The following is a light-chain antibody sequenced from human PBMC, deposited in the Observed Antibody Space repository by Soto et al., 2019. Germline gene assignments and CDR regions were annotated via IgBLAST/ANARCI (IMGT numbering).Light chain of an antibody. V-gene: IGLV2-14*01. J-gene: IGLJ2*01. Sequence: QSVLTQPASVSGSPGQSITISCTGTSSDVGAYNYVSWYQRHPGKAPKLMIFEVSDRPSGVSNRFSGSKSGNTASLTISGLQAEDEADYYCSSYTSSNTLVFGGGTKVTVL. CDR1: SSDVGAYNY. CDR3: SSYTSSNTLV. CDR2: EVS.